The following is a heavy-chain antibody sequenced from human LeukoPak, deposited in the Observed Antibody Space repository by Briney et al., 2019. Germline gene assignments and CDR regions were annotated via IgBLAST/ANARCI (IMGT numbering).Heavy chain of an antibody. V-gene: IGHV1-69*13. J-gene: IGHJ3*02. CDR3: AAEVPTKGAFDI. Sequence: SVKVSCKASGGTFSSYAISWVRQAPGQGLEWMGGIIPIFGTANYAQKFQGRVTITADESTSTAYMELSSLRSEDTAVYYCAAEVPTKGAFDIWGQGTMATVSS. CDR1: GGTFSSYA. D-gene: IGHD1-14*01. CDR2: IIPIFGTA.